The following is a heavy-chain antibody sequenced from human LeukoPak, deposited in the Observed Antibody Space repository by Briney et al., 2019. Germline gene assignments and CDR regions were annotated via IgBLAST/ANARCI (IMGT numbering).Heavy chain of an antibody. V-gene: IGHV3-48*04. CDR2: ISSSSGTI. CDR1: GFAFSIYS. Sequence: GGSLRLSCTASGFAFSIYSMNWVRQAPGKGLEWVSYISSSSGTIYYADSVKGRITISRDNAKNSLYLQENSLRAEDTAVYYCTSSIVASGTSPFDYWGQGTLVTVSS. D-gene: IGHD6-13*01. J-gene: IGHJ4*02. CDR3: TSSIVASGTSPFDY.